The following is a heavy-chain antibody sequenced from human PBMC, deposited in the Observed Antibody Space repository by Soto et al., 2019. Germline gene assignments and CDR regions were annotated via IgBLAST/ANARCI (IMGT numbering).Heavy chain of an antibody. V-gene: IGHV3-11*01. Sequence: QVQLVESGGGLVKPGGSLRLSCAASGFTFSDYYMSWIRQAPGKGLEWVSYISSSGSTIYYADSVKGRFTISRDNAENSLYMKMNSLRAEDTAVYYCARVGYCSSISCYDAFDIWGQGTMVTVSS. CDR3: ARVGYCSSISCYDAFDI. J-gene: IGHJ3*02. CDR2: ISSSGSTI. CDR1: GFTFSDYY. D-gene: IGHD2-2*01.